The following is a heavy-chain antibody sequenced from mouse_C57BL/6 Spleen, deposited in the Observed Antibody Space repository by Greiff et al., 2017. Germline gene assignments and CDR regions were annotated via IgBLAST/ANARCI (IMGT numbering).Heavy chain of an antibody. CDR2: ISGGGGNT. CDR1: GFTFSSYT. D-gene: IGHD3-2*02. J-gene: IGHJ4*01. V-gene: IGHV5-9*01. Sequence: EVQVVESGGGLVKPGGSLKLPCAASGFTFSSYTMSWVRHTPEKRLEWVATISGGGGNTFYPDTVKGRFTISRDNAKNTQYLQMSSLRSENTDLYDSASQTAQAGYAMDYWGQGTSVTVSS. CDR3: ASQTAQAGYAMDY.